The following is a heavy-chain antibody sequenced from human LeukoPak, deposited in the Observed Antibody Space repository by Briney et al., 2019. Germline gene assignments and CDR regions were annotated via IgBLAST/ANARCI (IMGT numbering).Heavy chain of an antibody. V-gene: IGHV4-4*02. CDR2: IYHSGST. CDR1: GGSISSSNW. CDR3: ARLRVDTAMVPEYYFDY. D-gene: IGHD5-18*01. J-gene: IGHJ4*02. Sequence: ETLSLTCAVSGGSISSSNWWSWVRQPPGKGLEWIGEIYHSGSTNYNPSLKSRVTISVDTSKNQFSLKLSSVTATDTAVYYCARLRVDTAMVPEYYFDYWGQGTLVTVSS.